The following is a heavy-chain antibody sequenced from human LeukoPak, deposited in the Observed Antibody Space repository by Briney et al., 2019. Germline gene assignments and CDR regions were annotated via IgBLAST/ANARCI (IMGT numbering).Heavy chain of an antibody. CDR2: IYTSGST. Sequence: SQTLSLTCTVSGGSISSGSYYWSWIRQPAGKGLEWIGRIYTSGSTNYNPSLKSRVTISVDTSKNQFSLKLSSVTAADTAVYYCARFGESLFDYWGQGTLVTVSS. CDR3: ARFGESLFDY. D-gene: IGHD3-10*01. J-gene: IGHJ4*02. CDR1: GGSISSGSYY. V-gene: IGHV4-61*02.